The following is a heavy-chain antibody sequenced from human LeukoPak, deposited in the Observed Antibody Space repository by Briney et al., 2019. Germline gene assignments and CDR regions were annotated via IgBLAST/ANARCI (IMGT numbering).Heavy chain of an antibody. D-gene: IGHD1-26*01. J-gene: IGHJ3*02. V-gene: IGHV1-2*02. CDR1: GYTFTDYY. CDR2: INPNSGGT. Sequence: ASVKVSCKASGYTFTDYYMHWVRPAPGQGLEWMGWINPNSGGTNYAQKFQGRVTMTRDTSISTAYMELSRLRSDDTAVYYCAREGSGSYYGHAFDIWGQGTMVTVSS. CDR3: AREGSGSYYGHAFDI.